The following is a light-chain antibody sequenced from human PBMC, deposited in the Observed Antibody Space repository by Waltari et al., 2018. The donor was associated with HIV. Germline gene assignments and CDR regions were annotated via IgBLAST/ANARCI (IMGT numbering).Light chain of an antibody. Sequence: NFMLTQHHSVSASPGKTLTLSCTRSSGSIGDDYVHCYQQRPGSSPIIVIYEDKQRPSGVPDRFSGSIGSSSNSASLTISGLKTEDEGDYYCQSYDRSIQVFGGGTKLTVL. V-gene: IGLV6-57*01. CDR1: SGSIGDDY. CDR3: QSYDRSIQV. CDR2: EDK. J-gene: IGLJ3*02.